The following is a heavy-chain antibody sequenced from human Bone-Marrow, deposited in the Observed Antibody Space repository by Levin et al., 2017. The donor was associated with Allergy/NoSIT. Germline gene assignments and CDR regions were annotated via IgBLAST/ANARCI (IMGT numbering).Heavy chain of an antibody. V-gene: IGHV1-2*06. D-gene: IGHD1-26*01. Sequence: GESLKISCKASGYTFTGYYMHWVRQAPGQGLEWMGRINPNSGGTNYAQKFQGRVTMTRDTSISTAYMELSRLRSDDTAVYYCARSGSYDERYYYYYGMDVWGQGTTVTVSS. CDR2: INPNSGGT. CDR3: ARSGSYDERYYYYYGMDV. J-gene: IGHJ6*02. CDR1: GYTFTGYY.